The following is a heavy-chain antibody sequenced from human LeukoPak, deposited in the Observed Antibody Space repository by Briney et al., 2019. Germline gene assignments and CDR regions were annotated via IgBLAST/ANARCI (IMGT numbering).Heavy chain of an antibody. CDR2: IYHSGST. D-gene: IGHD5-24*01. CDR3: AREARDGYNLQLFDY. Sequence: SGTLSLTCAVSGASISSSNWWSWVRQPPGKGLEWIGEIYHSGSTNYNPSLKSRVTISVDKSKNQFSLKLSSVTAADTAVYYCAREARDGYNLQLFDYWGQGTLVTVSS. V-gene: IGHV4-4*02. J-gene: IGHJ4*02. CDR1: GASISSSNW.